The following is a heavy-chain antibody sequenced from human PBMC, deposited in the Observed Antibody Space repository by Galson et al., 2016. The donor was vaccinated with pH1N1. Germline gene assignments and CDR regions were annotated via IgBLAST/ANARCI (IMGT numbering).Heavy chain of an antibody. CDR1: GYGFTTDW. CDR2: IYPGDSDT. Sequence: QSGAEVKKAGESLRISCKASGYGFTTDWIGWVRQKSGKGLEWMGIIYPGDSDTRYSPSFQGQVTISADTSISTAYLQWSVLKAPDTAMYYLVRSPADPGYSYFYMDVWGKGTTVTVSS. J-gene: IGHJ6*03. CDR3: VRSPADPGYSYFYMDV. V-gene: IGHV5-51*03.